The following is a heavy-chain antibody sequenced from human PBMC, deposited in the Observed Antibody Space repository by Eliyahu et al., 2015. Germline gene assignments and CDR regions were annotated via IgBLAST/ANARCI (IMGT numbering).Heavy chain of an antibody. CDR3: ARIITSQTIVNPSFDI. CDR1: GFXLSKXXIG. V-gene: IGHV2-26*01. J-gene: IGHJ3*02. Sequence: QVTLKESGPVLLKPTETLTLXXTVSGFXLSKXXIGVSWIRQPPGKAPEWLAHIFSNDXKSYSTSLKSRLAISKDTSKSQVVLTMTNMDPVDTATYYCARIITSQTIVNPSFDIWGQGTMVTVSS. CDR2: IFSNDXK. D-gene: IGHD1-14*01.